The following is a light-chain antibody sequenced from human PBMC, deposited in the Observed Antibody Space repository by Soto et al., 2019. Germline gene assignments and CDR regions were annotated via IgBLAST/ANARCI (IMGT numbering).Light chain of an antibody. V-gene: IGLV2-11*01. J-gene: IGLJ1*01. CDR3: CSYAGSYTYV. CDR2: DVS. Sequence: QSVLTQPRSVSGSPGQSVTISCTGTSSVVGGYNSVSWYQQHPGKAPKLMIYDVSKRPSGVPDRFSGSKSGNTASLTIAGLQAEDEADYYCCSYAGSYTYVFVTGTRVTVL. CDR1: SSVVGGYNS.